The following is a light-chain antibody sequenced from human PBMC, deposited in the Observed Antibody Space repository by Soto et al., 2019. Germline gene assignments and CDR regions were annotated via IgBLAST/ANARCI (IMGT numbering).Light chain of an antibody. Sequence: EIVLTLSPGTLSLSPGDRATLSCRASQSVHYTYLAWYQQKPGQAPRLLIYGSSRRVTGVPDRFSGGGSGTDFTLTISRVEPEDFALYCCQKYASSTVTFGQGTKMEIK. J-gene: IGKJ2*01. V-gene: IGKV3-20*01. CDR1: QSVHYTY. CDR3: QKYASSTVT. CDR2: GSS.